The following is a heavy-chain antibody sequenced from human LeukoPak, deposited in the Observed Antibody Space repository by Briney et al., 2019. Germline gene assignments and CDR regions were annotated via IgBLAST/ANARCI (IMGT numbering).Heavy chain of an antibody. CDR3: ARGNYYGSGSYYNPVY. J-gene: IGHJ4*02. D-gene: IGHD3-10*01. V-gene: IGHV4-34*01. CDR2: INHSGST. CDR1: GGSFSGYY. Sequence: PSETLSLTCAVYGGSFSGYYWSWIRQPPGKGLEWIGEINHSGSTNYNPSLKSRVTISVDASKNQFSLKLSSVTAADTAVYYCARGNYYGSGSYYNPVYWGQGTLVTVSS.